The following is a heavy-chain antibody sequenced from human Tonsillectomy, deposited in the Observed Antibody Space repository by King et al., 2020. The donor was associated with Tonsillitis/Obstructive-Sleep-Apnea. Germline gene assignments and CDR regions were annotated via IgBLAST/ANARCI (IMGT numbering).Heavy chain of an antibody. CDR3: ARGDEEKGRSGYYMDV. Sequence: QLVQSGAEVKKPGESLRISCKGSGYSFTSYWISWVRQMPGKGLEGMGRIDPSDSYPNYSTSFQGHVTISADKSISTAYLQWSSLKASDTAMYYCARGDEEKGRSGYYMDVWGKGTTVTVSS. CDR2: IDPSDSYP. J-gene: IGHJ6*03. V-gene: IGHV5-10-1*01. CDR1: GYSFTSYW. D-gene: IGHD3-16*01.